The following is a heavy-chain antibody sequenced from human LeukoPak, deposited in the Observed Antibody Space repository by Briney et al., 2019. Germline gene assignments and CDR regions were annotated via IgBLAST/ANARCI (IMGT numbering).Heavy chain of an antibody. CDR3: ARDERWLQSTLDY. Sequence: GASVKVSCKASGYTFTGYYMHWVRQAPGQGLEWMRRINPNSGGTNYAQKFQGRVTMTRDTSISTAYMELSRLRSDDTAVYYCARDERWLQSTLDYWGQGTLVTVSS. J-gene: IGHJ4*02. CDR1: GYTFTGYY. CDR2: INPNSGGT. V-gene: IGHV1-2*06. D-gene: IGHD5-24*01.